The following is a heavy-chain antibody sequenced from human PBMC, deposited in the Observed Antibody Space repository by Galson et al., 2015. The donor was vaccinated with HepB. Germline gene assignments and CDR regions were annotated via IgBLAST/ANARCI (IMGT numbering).Heavy chain of an antibody. CDR3: AKGGPLGYCSSTSCYGPQLDY. Sequence: SLRLSCAASGFTFSSYAMSWVRQAPGKGLEWVSAISGSGGSTYYADSVKGRFTISRDNSKNTLYLQMNSQRAEDTAVYYCAKGGPLGYCSSTSCYGPQLDYWGQGTLVTVSS. J-gene: IGHJ4*02. CDR1: GFTFSSYA. CDR2: ISGSGGST. V-gene: IGHV3-23*01. D-gene: IGHD2-2*01.